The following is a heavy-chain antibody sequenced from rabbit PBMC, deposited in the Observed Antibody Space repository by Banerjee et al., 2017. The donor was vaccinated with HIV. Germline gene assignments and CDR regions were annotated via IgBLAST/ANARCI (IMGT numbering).Heavy chain of an antibody. D-gene: IGHD1-1*01. J-gene: IGHJ4*01. CDR1: GFSLSGGQN. V-gene: IGHV1S40*01. CDR2: IYPGYSGAT. CDR3: ARTGSTGDFNQAFKL. Sequence: EESGGGLVKPGAPLTLSCQASGFSLSGGQNMCWVRQAPGKGLEWIACIYPGYSGATYYANWAKGRFTISKTSSTTVTLQMTTLTAADTATYFCARTGSTGDFNQAFKLWGPGTLVTVS.